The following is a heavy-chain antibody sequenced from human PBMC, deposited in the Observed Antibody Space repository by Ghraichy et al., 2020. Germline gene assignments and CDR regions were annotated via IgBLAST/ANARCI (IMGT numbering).Heavy chain of an antibody. CDR3: ARDGGGWYSSPIDY. V-gene: IGHV3-7*01. Sequence: GGSLRLSCAASGFTFSSYWMSWVRQAPGKGLEWVANIKQDGSEKYYVDSVKGRFTISRDNAKNSLYLQMNSLRAEDTAVYYCARDGGGWYSSPIDYWGQGTLVTVSS. D-gene: IGHD6-19*01. J-gene: IGHJ4*02. CDR2: IKQDGSEK. CDR1: GFTFSSYW.